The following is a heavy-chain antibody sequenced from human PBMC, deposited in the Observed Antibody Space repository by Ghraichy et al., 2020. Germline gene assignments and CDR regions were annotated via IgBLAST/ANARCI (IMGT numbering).Heavy chain of an antibody. J-gene: IGHJ4*02. CDR2: IYYNGTT. Sequence: SQTLSLTCTVSGGSVSTVSYYWSWIRQPPGKGLEWIGYIYYNGTTNHSPSLKSRVTISIDTSKDHFSLRLSSVTAADTAVYYCARLIVGTTYFDHWGQGTLVTVSS. CDR3: ARLIVGTTYFDH. D-gene: IGHD1-26*01. CDR1: GGSVSTVSYY. V-gene: IGHV4-61*03.